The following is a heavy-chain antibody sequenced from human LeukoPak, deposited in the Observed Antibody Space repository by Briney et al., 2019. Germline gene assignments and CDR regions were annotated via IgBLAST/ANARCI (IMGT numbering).Heavy chain of an antibody. CDR2: ISSSSSYI. CDR1: GFTFSSYS. Sequence: GGSLRLSCAASGFTFSSYSMNWVRQAPGEGLEWVSSISSSSSYIYYADSVKGRFTISRDNAKNSLYLQMNSLRAEDTAVYYCAREGPYCSSTSCLWGDYWGQGTLVTVSS. CDR3: AREGPYCSSTSCLWGDY. J-gene: IGHJ4*02. V-gene: IGHV3-21*01. D-gene: IGHD2-2*01.